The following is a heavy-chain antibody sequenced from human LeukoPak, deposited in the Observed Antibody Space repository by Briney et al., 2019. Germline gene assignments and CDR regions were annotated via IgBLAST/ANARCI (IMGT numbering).Heavy chain of an antibody. V-gene: IGHV7-4-1*02. CDR1: GYTFTSYS. D-gene: IGHD3-10*01. CDR2: INTNTGNP. CDR3: ASLHGSGSGPYYFDY. J-gene: IGHJ4*02. Sequence: ASVKVSCKASGYTFTSYSMNWVRQAPGQGLEWMGWINTNTGNPTYAQDFTGRFVFSLDTSVSTAYLQISSLKAEDTAVYYCASLHGSGSGPYYFDYWGQGTLVTVSS.